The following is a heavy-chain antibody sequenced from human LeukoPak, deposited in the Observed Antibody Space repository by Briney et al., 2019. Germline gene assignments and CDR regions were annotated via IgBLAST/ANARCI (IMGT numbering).Heavy chain of an antibody. CDR1: GGSISSSSYY. CDR2: IYYSGST. D-gene: IGHD3-9*01. CDR3: ARQQSGLRYFDWLLSFDY. J-gene: IGHJ4*02. V-gene: IGHV4-39*01. Sequence: SETLSLTCTVSGGSISSSSYYWGWIRQPPGKGLEWIGSIYYSGSTYYNPSLKSRVTISVDTSKNQFSLKLSSVTAADTAVYYCARQQSGLRYFDWLLSFDYWGQGTLVTVSS.